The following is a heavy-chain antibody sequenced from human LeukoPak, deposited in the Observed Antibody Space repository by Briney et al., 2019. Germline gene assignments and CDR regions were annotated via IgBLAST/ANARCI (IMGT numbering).Heavy chain of an antibody. V-gene: IGHV1-8*01. CDR3: ARTSSETNKLDGHWPVSEY. D-gene: IGHD2-8*01. CDR1: GYTFTGYD. CDR2: MNFDSGNT. J-gene: IGHJ4*02. Sequence: ASVKVSCKASGYTFTGYDINWVRQVTGQGLEWMGWMNFDSGNTAYTQKFQGRVTMTRDTSITTAYMELSSLRPEDTAVYYCARTSSETNKLDGHWPVSEYWGQGTLVTVSS.